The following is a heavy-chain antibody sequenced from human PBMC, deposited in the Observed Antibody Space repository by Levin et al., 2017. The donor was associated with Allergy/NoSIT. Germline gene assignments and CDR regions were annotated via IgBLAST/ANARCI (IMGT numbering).Heavy chain of an antibody. V-gene: IGHV1-69*06. CDR3: ARAHYYDSSGYYDYFDY. J-gene: IGHJ4*02. Sequence: ASVKVSCKASGGTFSSYAISWVRQAPGQGLEWMGGIIPIFGTANYAQKFQGRVTITADKSTSTAYMELSSLRSEDTAVYYCARAHYYDSSGYYDYFDYWGQGTLVTVSS. CDR1: GGTFSSYA. D-gene: IGHD3-22*01. CDR2: IIPIFGTA.